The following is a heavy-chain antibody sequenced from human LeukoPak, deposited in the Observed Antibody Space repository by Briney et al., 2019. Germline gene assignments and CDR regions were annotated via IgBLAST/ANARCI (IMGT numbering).Heavy chain of an antibody. CDR1: GGSISSGSYY. J-gene: IGHJ3*02. CDR3: ARERRDAFDI. CDR2: IYTSGST. Sequence: SETLSLTCTVSGGSISSGSYYWSWIRQPAGKGLEWIGRIYTSGSTNYNPSLKSRVTISVDTSKNQFSLKLSSVTAADTAVYYCARERRDAFDIWGQGTMVTVSS. V-gene: IGHV4-61*02. D-gene: IGHD1-1*01.